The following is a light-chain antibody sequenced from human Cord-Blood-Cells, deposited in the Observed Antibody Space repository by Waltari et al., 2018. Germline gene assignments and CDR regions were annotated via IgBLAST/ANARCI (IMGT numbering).Light chain of an antibody. CDR1: QGISNY. J-gene: IGKJ3*01. Sequence: DIQMTQSPSSLTAFVADRVHLTCRASQGISNYLAWYQQKPGKVPKLLIYAASTLQSGVPSRFSGSGSGTDFTLTISSLQPEDVATYYCQKYNSASFTFGPGTKVDIK. CDR3: QKYNSASFT. V-gene: IGKV1-27*01. CDR2: AAS.